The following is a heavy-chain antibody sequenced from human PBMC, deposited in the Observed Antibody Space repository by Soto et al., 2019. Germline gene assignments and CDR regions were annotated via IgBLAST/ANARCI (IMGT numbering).Heavy chain of an antibody. D-gene: IGHD4-17*01. Sequence: QVQLVQSGAEVKKPGASVKVSCKASGYTFTSYYMHWVGQAPGQGLEWRGIINPSGGSTWSAQKFQGRVTMTWDTSTSTVYMELSSLRSEDTAVYYCARAFYGDYGYFDYWGQGTLVTVSS. CDR1: GYTFTSYY. V-gene: IGHV1-46*03. CDR2: INPSGGST. CDR3: ARAFYGDYGYFDY. J-gene: IGHJ4*02.